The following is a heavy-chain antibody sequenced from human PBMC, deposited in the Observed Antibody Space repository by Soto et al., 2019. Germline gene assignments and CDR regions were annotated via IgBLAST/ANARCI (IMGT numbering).Heavy chain of an antibody. CDR2: IIPIFGTA. V-gene: IGHV1-69*01. D-gene: IGHD3-10*01. J-gene: IGHJ6*02. CDR3: ARERITMVRGAPSFYYYGMDV. Sequence: QVQLVQSGAEVKKPGSSVKVSCKASGGTFSSYAISWVRQAPGQGLEWMGGIIPIFGTANYAQKFQGRVTLTADESTSTAYMELSSMRSEDTAVYYCARERITMVRGAPSFYYYGMDVWGQGTTVTVSS. CDR1: GGTFSSYA.